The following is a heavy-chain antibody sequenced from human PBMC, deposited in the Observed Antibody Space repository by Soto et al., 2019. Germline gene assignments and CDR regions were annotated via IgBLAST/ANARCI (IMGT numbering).Heavy chain of an antibody. CDR3: ARERILAAPTQGSWFDP. CDR2: TYYRSKWYN. J-gene: IGHJ5*02. D-gene: IGHD6-13*01. CDR1: GDRVSSNSAA. Sequence: PSPTLSLTCDISGDRVSSNSAAWNWIRQSTSRGLEWLGRTYYRSKWYNDYAVSVKSRITINPDTSKNQFSLQLNSVTPEDTAVYYCARERILAAPTQGSWFDPWGQGTLVTVSS. V-gene: IGHV6-1*01.